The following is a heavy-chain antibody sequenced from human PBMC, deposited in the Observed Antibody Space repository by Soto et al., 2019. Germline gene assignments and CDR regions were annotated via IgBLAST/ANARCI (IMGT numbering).Heavy chain of an antibody. D-gene: IGHD5-18*01. V-gene: IGHV3-33*01. Sequence: GGSLRLSCAASGFTFSSYGMHWVRQAPGKGLEWVAVIWYDGSNKYYADSVKGRFTISRDNSKNTLYLQMNSLRAEDTAVYYCARDLLDVDTAMGSAEVTNGAYYYGMDVWGQGTTVTVSS. CDR1: GFTFSSYG. CDR2: IWYDGSNK. CDR3: ARDLLDVDTAMGSAEVTNGAYYYGMDV. J-gene: IGHJ6*02.